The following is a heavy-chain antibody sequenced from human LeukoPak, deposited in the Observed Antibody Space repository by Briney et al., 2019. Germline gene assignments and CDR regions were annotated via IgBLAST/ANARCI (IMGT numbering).Heavy chain of an antibody. CDR3: AAAPILRGEGGEHYKYGMDV. Sequence: PSGTLSLTCGVSAGSINSGNWWTWVRPSPGKGLEWIGEIHHNGTRNYNPSLKSRVTISADTFKNHFSLQVTSLTAADTAVYYCAAAPILRGEGGEHYKYGMDVWGQGTTVIVSS. CDR1: AGSINSGNW. CDR2: IHHNGTR. D-gene: IGHD2-2*02. V-gene: IGHV4/OR15-8*01. J-gene: IGHJ6*02.